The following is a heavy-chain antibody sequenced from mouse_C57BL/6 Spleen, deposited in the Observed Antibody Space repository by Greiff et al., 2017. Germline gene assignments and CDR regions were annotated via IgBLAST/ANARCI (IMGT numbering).Heavy chain of an antibody. CDR3: ARNWESWFAY. J-gene: IGHJ3*01. CDR2: IDPSDSYT. CDR1: GYTFTSYW. V-gene: IGHV1-69*01. D-gene: IGHD4-1*01. Sequence: QVQLKQPGAELVMPGASVKLSCKASGYTFTSYWMHWVKQRPGQGLEWIGEIDPSDSYTNYNQKFKGKSTLTVDKSSSTAYMQLSSLTSEDSAVYYCARNWESWFAYWGQGTLVTVSA.